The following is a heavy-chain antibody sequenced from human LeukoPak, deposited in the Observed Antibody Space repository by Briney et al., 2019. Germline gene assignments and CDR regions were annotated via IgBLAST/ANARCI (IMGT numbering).Heavy chain of an antibody. CDR2: IRNDGSNK. Sequence: GGSLRLSCAASGFTFSSYGMHWVRQAPGKGLEWVAFIRNDGSNKYYADSVKGRFTISRDNSKNTLYLQMNSLRAEDTAAYYCAKDISVSRGIAVARILGYWGQGTLVTVSS. D-gene: IGHD6-19*01. V-gene: IGHV3-30*02. J-gene: IGHJ4*02. CDR1: GFTFSSYG. CDR3: AKDISVSRGIAVARILGY.